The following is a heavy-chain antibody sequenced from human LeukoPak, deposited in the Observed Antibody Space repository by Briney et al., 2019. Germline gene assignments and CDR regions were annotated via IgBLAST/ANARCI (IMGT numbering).Heavy chain of an antibody. CDR3: ARRPGVPAPLDV. CDR1: GYAFTGYY. D-gene: IGHD2-2*01. CDR2: INPNSGGT. V-gene: IGHV1-2*02. J-gene: IGHJ6*04. Sequence: ASVKVSCKASGYAFTGYYMHWVRQAPGQGLEWMGWINPNSGGTNYAQKFQGRVTMTRDTSISTAYMELSRLRSDDTAVYYCARRPGVPAPLDVWGKGTTVTVSS.